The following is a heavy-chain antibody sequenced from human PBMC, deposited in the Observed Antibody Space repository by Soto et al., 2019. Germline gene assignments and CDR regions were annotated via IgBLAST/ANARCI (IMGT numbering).Heavy chain of an antibody. J-gene: IGHJ6*02. CDR1: GVCVSSGSYY. CDR2: IYYSGST. D-gene: IGHD3-3*01. V-gene: IGHV4-61*01. CDR3: ARDRNIATTIFGVARHYGMDV. Sequence: ETLSLTCTVSGVCVSSGSYYGSWIRQPPGKGLEWIGYIYYSGSTNYNPSLKSRVTISVDTSKNQFSLKLSSVTAADTAVYYCARDRNIATTIFGVARHYGMDVSGQRTTVTFCS.